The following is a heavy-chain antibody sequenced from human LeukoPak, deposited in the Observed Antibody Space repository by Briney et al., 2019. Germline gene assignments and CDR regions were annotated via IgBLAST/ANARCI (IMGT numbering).Heavy chain of an antibody. V-gene: IGHV3-15*01. CDR2: VKSKADDGTT. Sequence: GGSLRLSCEASGFSFTNTWMSWVRQAPGKGLEWVGRVKSKADDGTTDYAAPVQGRFTISRDDSKNTLSLQMNSLKTEDTAVYYCTRHLSDYWGQGTLVTVSS. CDR3: TRHLSDY. J-gene: IGHJ4*02. CDR1: GFSFTNTW.